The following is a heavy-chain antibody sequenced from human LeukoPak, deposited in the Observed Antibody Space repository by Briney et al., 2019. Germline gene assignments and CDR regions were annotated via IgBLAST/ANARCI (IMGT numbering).Heavy chain of an antibody. CDR2: ISSSGSTI. CDR3: ARVRVVPAAMLDY. V-gene: IGHV3-48*03. J-gene: IGHJ4*02. D-gene: IGHD2-2*01. Sequence: GGSLRLSCAASGFTFSSYEMNWVRQAPGKGLEWVSYISSSGSTIYYADSVKGRFTISRDNAKNSLYLQMNSLRAEDTAVYYCARVRVVPAAMLDYWGQGTLVTVSS. CDR1: GFTFSSYE.